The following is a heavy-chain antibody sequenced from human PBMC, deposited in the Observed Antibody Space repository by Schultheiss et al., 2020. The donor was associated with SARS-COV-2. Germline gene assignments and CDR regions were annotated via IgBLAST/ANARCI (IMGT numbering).Heavy chain of an antibody. Sequence: SQTLSLTCTVSGASVSSFYWSWIRQAPGKGLEWIAYTHYSDTANYNPSLKSRVTISMDTSKNQFSLKMTSVTAADTAVYYCVRGSTGAYDPWGQGTLVTVSS. CDR3: VRGSTGAYDP. J-gene: IGHJ5*02. CDR1: GASVSSFY. CDR2: THYSDTA. V-gene: IGHV4-59*02. D-gene: IGHD1-14*01.